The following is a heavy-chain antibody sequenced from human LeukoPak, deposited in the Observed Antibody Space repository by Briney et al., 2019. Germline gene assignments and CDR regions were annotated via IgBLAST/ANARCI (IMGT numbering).Heavy chain of an antibody. V-gene: IGHV1-8*01. Sequence: GASVKVSCKASGYTFTSYDINWVRQATGQGLEWMGWMNPNSGNTGYAQKFQGRVTMTRNTSISTAYMELSSLRSEDTAVYYCARGNFHGPWGTVVTPDYWGQGTLVTVSS. J-gene: IGHJ4*02. CDR2: MNPNSGNT. CDR3: ARGNFHGPWGTVVTPDY. D-gene: IGHD4-23*01. CDR1: GYTFTSYD.